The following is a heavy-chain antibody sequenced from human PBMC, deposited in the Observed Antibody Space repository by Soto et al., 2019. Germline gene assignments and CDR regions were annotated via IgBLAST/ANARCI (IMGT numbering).Heavy chain of an antibody. Sequence: GGSLRLSCAASGFTFSTYAMTWVRQAPGKGLEWVSAISASGGSTYYADSVKGRFTISRDNSKNTLYLQMNSLKTEDTALYYCSRALYENVNYSFDFWGHGTLVTVSS. CDR3: SRALYENVNYSFDF. D-gene: IGHD5-12*01. CDR2: ISASGGST. CDR1: GFTFSTYA. V-gene: IGHV3-23*01. J-gene: IGHJ4*01.